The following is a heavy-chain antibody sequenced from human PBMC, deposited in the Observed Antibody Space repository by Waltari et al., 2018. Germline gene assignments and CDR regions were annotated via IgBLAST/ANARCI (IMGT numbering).Heavy chain of an antibody. CDR3: AREGSSIITIFGVVIIRHGMDV. CDR2: IYTSGST. CDR1: GGSISSGSYY. D-gene: IGHD3-3*01. Sequence: QVQLQESGPGLVKPSQTLSLTCTVSGGSISSGSYYWRWIRQPAGKGLGWIGRIYTSGSTNYNPSLKSRVTISVDTSKNQFSLKLSSVTAADTAVYYCAREGSSIITIFGVVIIRHGMDVWGQGTTVTVSS. V-gene: IGHV4-61*02. J-gene: IGHJ6*02.